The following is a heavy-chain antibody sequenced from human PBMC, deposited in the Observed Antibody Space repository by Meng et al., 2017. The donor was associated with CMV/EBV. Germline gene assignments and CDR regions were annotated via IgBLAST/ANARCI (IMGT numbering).Heavy chain of an antibody. CDR2: ISADNQNT. CDR1: GNIFTKNG. Sequence: ASVKVSCKAPGNIFTKNGISWVRQAPGQRLEWMGWISADNQNTNLVQRFQGRVTMTIETSTNTAYVELRSLRSDDTAVYYCAMGGDYGDYHDPLDYWGQGTLVAVSS. D-gene: IGHD4-17*01. CDR3: AMGGDYGDYHDPLDY. V-gene: IGHV1-18*01. J-gene: IGHJ4*02.